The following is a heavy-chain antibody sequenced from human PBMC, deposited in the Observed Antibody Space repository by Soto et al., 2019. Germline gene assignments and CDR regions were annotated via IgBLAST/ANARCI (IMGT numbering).Heavy chain of an antibody. D-gene: IGHD3-16*02. J-gene: IGHJ5*02. CDR1: GYTFTGYY. CDR3: ARGLSDYIWGSYRYTAGWFDP. V-gene: IGHV1-2*04. CDR2: INPNSGGT. Sequence: QVQLVQSGAEVKKPGASVKVSCKASGYTFTGYYMHWVRQAPGQGLEWMGWINPNSGGTNYAQKFQGWVTMTRDTSISTAYMGLSRLRSDDTAVYYCARGLSDYIWGSYRYTAGWFDPWGQGTLVTVSS.